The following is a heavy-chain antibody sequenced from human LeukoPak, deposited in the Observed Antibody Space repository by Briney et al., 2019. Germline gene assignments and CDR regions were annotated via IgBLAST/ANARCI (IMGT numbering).Heavy chain of an antibody. CDR3: AKDMYSSGSNGEGYLQH. J-gene: IGHJ1*01. CDR1: GFTFNDYA. D-gene: IGHD6-19*01. Sequence: PGRSLRLSCEASGFTFNDYAMHWVRQAPGKGLEWVSGISWNSGSIGYADSVKGRLTISSDNAKNSLYLHINRLRTEDTALYYCAKDMYSSGSNGEGYLQHWGQGTLVTVSS. CDR2: ISWNSGSI. V-gene: IGHV3-9*01.